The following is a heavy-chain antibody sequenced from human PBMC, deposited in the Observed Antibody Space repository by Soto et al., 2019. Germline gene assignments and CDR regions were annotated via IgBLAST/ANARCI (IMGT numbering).Heavy chain of an antibody. D-gene: IGHD6-13*01. J-gene: IGHJ4*02. Sequence: QLQLQESGPGLVKPSETLSVTCTVSGGSISSSSSYWGWIRQPPGKGLEWIGTIYSGSTYYNPSLKSRVTISVDTSKNQFSLKLSSVAAADTAIYFCATARGLAVGGSFDYWGQGTLVTVSS. CDR3: ATARGLAVGGSFDY. V-gene: IGHV4-39*01. CDR1: GGSISSSSSY. CDR2: IYSGST.